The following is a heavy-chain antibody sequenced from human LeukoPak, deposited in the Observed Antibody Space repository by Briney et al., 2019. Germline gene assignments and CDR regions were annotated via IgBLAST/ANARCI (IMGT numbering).Heavy chain of an antibody. J-gene: IGHJ5*02. D-gene: IGHD6-13*01. CDR3: AKDREAGYSSSWYEGYWFDP. Sequence: GGSLRLSCAASGFTFSSYSMNWVRQAPGKGLEWVSSISSSSSYIYYADSVKGRFTISRDNAKNSLYLQMNSLRAEDTAVYYCAKDREAGYSSSWYEGYWFDPWGQGTLVTVSS. CDR2: ISSSSSYI. V-gene: IGHV3-21*01. CDR1: GFTFSSYS.